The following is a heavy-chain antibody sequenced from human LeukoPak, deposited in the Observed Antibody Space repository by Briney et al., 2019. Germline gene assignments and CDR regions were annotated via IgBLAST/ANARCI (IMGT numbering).Heavy chain of an antibody. J-gene: IGHJ5*02. CDR2: ININSGYT. CDR3: ARDNYVVGSGWFDP. D-gene: IGHD1-26*01. V-gene: IGHV1-2*02. CDR1: GYTFTDSY. Sequence: ASVKVSCKASGYTFTDSYTQWLRQAPGQGPEWMGWININSGYTNSPQKFQGRVTMTRDTSIFTAYMELSGLTSDDTAVYYCARDNYVVGSGWFDPWGQGTLVTVSS.